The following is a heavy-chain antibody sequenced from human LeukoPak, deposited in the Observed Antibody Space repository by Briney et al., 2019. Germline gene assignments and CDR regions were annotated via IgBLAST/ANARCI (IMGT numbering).Heavy chain of an antibody. CDR1: GFTFSSYS. CDR3: ARDSRGYSYGPNTDY. J-gene: IGHJ4*02. V-gene: IGHV3-48*01. D-gene: IGHD5-18*01. Sequence: PGGSLRLSCAASGFTFSSYSMNWVRQAPGKGLEWVSYISSSSSTIYYADSVKGRFTISRDNAKNSLYLQMNSLRVEDTAMYYCARDSRGYSYGPNTDYWGQGTLVTVSS. CDR2: ISSSSSTI.